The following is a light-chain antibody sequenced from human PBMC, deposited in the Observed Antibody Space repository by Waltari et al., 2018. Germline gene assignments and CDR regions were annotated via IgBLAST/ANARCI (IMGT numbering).Light chain of an antibody. V-gene: IGKV4-1*01. J-gene: IGKJ1*01. CDR2: WAS. CDR3: QQYYAIPRT. CDR1: QSVLYSSNNKNY. Sequence: DIVMTQSPDSLAVSLGERATINCKSSQSVLYSSNNKNYLAWYQQRPGQPPKLLIYWASTRESGLHDLFSGSGSGRDFPLTLRRLLAEDVAVYYCQQYYAIPRTFGQGTKVEIK.